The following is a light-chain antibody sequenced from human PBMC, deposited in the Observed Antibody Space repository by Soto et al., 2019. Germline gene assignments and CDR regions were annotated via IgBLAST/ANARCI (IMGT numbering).Light chain of an antibody. V-gene: IGLV2-14*01. J-gene: IGLJ1*01. Sequence: QSVLTQPASVSGSPGQSITISRTGTSSDVGGYNYVSWYQQHPGKAPKLMIYEVSNRPSGVSNRFSGSKSGNTASLTISGLQAEDEADYYCSSYTSSSTPCFGTGTKATVL. CDR1: SSDVGGYNY. CDR3: SSYTSSSTPC. CDR2: EVS.